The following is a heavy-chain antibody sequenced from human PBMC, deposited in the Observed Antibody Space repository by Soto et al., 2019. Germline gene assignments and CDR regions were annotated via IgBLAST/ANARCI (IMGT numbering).Heavy chain of an antibody. D-gene: IGHD3-10*01. CDR3: ARASITMVRGVMYYYYGMDV. J-gene: IGHJ6*02. CDR1: GGSISSGDYY. Sequence: PSETLSLTXTVSGGSISSGDYYWSWIRQPPGKGLEWIGYIYYSGSTYYNPSLKSRVTISVDTSKNQFSLKLSSVTAADTAVYYCARASITMVRGVMYYYYGMDVWGQGTTVTVSS. CDR2: IYYSGST. V-gene: IGHV4-30-4*01.